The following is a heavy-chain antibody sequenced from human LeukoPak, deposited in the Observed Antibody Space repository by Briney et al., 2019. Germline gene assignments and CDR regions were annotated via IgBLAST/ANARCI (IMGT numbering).Heavy chain of an antibody. D-gene: IGHD4-11*01. CDR2: IKPDGSEK. J-gene: IGHJ4*02. CDR3: AKGRVTYDY. Sequence: PGGSLRLSCAASAFTFSNYWMSWVRQAPGKGLEWVASIKPDGSEKYYVDSVKGRFTISRDHAKNSLYLQMNSLRAEDTAVYYCAKGRVTYDYWGQGTLVTVSS. CDR1: AFTFSNYW. V-gene: IGHV3-7*01.